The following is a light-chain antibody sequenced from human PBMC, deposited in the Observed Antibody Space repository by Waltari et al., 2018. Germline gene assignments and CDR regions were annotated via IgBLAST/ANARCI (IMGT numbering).Light chain of an antibody. CDR3: CSYAGSSTHVV. CDR2: EVS. Sequence: QSALTQPASVSGSPGQSITISCTGTSSEVGSYNLVSWYQQHPGKAPNLMIYEVSKRPSGVSNRFSGSKSGNTASLTISGLQAEDEADYYCCSYAGSSTHVVFGGGTKLTVL. V-gene: IGLV2-23*02. J-gene: IGLJ2*01. CDR1: SSEVGSYNL.